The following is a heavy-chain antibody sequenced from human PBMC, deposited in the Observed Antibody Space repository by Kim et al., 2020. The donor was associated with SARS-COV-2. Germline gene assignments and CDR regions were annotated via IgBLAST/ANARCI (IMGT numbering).Heavy chain of an antibody. CDR1: GFTFTNYA. V-gene: IGHV3-23*01. Sequence: GGSLRLSCAASGFTFTNYAMSWVRQAPGKGLEWVSGFGVSGATYYADSVKGRFTISRDNSQITLYLQMNSLRAEDTAVYYCAKFPRITGTGADWGSWGQGTLVTVSS. D-gene: IGHD6-19*01. CDR2: FGVSGAT. CDR3: AKFPRITGTGADWGS. J-gene: IGHJ4*02.